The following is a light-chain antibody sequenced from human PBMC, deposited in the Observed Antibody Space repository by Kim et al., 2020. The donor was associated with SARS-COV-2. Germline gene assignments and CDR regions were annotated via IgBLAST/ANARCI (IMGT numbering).Light chain of an antibody. J-gene: IGKJ2*01. CDR1: QSVTSW. CDR2: KTS. CDR3: QQYYSYVT. Sequence: GDRVTITCRASQSVTSWLAWYQQKPGTAPTLLLYKTSTLESGVPSRFSGSGYGTEFTLTISSLQPDDFATYYCQQYYSYVTFGQGTKLEI. V-gene: IGKV1-5*03.